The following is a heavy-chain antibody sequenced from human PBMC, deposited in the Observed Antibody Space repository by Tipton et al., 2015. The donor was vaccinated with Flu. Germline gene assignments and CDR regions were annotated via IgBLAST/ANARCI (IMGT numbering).Heavy chain of an antibody. D-gene: IGHD3-9*01. CDR1: GFSFSDYG. CDR3: AKRSVLTTFYIWTYFDL. Sequence: GSLRLSCAASGFSFSDYGMHWVRQAPGKGLEWVAFIRYHGYDTYYADSVKGRFTVSRDNSKNTLYLQMNSLRVEDTVVYYCAKRSVLTTFYIWTYFDLWGQGTLVTVSS. J-gene: IGHJ4*02. V-gene: IGHV3-30*02. CDR2: IRYHGYDT.